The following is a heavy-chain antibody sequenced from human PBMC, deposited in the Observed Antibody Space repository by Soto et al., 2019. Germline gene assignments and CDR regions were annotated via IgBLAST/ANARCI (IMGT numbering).Heavy chain of an antibody. CDR2: IDPSDSYT. J-gene: IGHJ6*02. Sequence: GESLKISCKGSGYSFTSYWICWVRQMPGKGLEWMGRIDPSDSYTNYSPSFQGHVTISADKSISTAYLQWSSLKASDTAMYYCARSQYSSSLTGGMDVWGQGTTVTVSS. D-gene: IGHD6-13*01. V-gene: IGHV5-10-1*01. CDR1: GYSFTSYW. CDR3: ARSQYSSSLTGGMDV.